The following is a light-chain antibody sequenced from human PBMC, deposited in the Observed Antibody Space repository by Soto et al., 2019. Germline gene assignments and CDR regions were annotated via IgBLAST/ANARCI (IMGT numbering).Light chain of an antibody. J-gene: IGKJ1*01. CDR2: DAS. CDR3: QQYTSWT. V-gene: IGKV1-5*01. CDR1: QGISTW. Sequence: DIQMTQSPSTLSASLACRVTITCRASQGISTWLAWYQQKPGKAPKLLIYDASILESGVPSRFSGSGSGTEFTLTINSLQPDDFATYYCQQYTSWTFGQGTKVDI.